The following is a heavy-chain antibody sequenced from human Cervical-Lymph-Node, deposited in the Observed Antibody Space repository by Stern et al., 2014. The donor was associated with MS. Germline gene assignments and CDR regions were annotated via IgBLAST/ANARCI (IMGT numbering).Heavy chain of an antibody. Sequence: QMQLVQSGAEVKKPGSSVKVSCKVSGGTFSTYTITWVRQAPGQGLEWMGGIIPIFHTASYAQKFQGRVTITADESTTTAYMELSSLRSEDTAVYYCARMDSSGYYYVHWGQGTLLTVSS. D-gene: IGHD3-22*01. CDR2: IIPIFHTA. J-gene: IGHJ4*02. CDR3: ARMDSSGYYYVH. V-gene: IGHV1-69*01. CDR1: GGTFSTYT.